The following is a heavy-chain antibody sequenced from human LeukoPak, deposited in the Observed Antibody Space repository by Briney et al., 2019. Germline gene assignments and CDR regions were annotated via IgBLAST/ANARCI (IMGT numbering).Heavy chain of an antibody. CDR2: INPNSGGT. CDR1: GYTFTGYY. CDR3: ARELKGKNWFDP. V-gene: IGHV1-2*02. Sequence: ASVKVSCKASGYTFTGYYKHWVRQAPGQGLEWMGWINPNSGGTNYAQKFQGRVTMTRDTSISTANMELSRLRSDDTAVYYCARELKGKNWFDPWGQGTLVTVSS. J-gene: IGHJ5*02.